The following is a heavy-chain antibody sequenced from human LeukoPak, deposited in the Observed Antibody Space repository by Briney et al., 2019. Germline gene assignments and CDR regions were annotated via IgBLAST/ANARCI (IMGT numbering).Heavy chain of an antibody. CDR1: GGSFSGYY. D-gene: IGHD3-10*01. CDR2: INHSGST. J-gene: IGHJ5*02. V-gene: IGHV4-34*01. Sequence: PSETLSLTCAVYGGSFSGYYWSWLRQPPGKGLEWIGEINHSGSTNYNPSLKSRVTISVDTSKNQFSLKLSSVTAADTAVYYCARHKRGAPGYNWFDPWGQGTLVTVSS. CDR3: ARHKRGAPGYNWFDP.